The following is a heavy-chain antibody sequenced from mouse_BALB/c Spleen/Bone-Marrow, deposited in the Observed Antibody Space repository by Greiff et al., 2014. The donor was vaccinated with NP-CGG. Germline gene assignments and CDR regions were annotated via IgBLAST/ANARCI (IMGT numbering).Heavy chain of an antibody. CDR2: IYPGNVNT. J-gene: IGHJ4*01. Sequence: QVQLQQPGPELVKPGASVRISCKASGYTFTSYYIHWVKQRPGQGLEWIGWIYPGNVNTKYNEKSKGKATLTADKSSSTAYRQLSSLTSEDSAVYFCARFYYGSSYAMDYWGQGTSVTVSS. CDR3: ARFYYGSSYAMDY. D-gene: IGHD1-1*01. CDR1: GYTFTSYY. V-gene: IGHV1S56*01.